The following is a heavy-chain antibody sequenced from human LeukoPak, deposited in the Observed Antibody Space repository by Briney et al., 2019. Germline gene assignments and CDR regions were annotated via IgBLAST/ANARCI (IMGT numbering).Heavy chain of an antibody. V-gene: IGHV4-61*01. J-gene: IGHJ3*02. CDR2: IYYSGST. CDR3: ARALDAFDI. Sequence: PSETLSLTCNVSGASVNSGSYHWSWIRQPPGKGLEWIGYIYYSGSTNYNPSLKSRVTISVDTSKNQFSLKLSSVTAADTAVYYCARALDAFDIWGQGTMVTVSS. CDR1: GASVNSGSYH.